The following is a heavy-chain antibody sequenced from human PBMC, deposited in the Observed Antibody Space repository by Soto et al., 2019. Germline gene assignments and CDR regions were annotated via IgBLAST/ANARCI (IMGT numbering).Heavy chain of an antibody. V-gene: IGHV3-30-3*01. CDR2: ISYDGSNK. CDR3: ARSHYDILTGYYRSVYYGKDX. D-gene: IGHD3-9*01. CDR1: GFTFSSYA. Sequence: GGSLRLSCAASGFTFSSYAMHWVRQAPGKGLEWVAVISYDGSNKYYADSVKGRFTISRDNSKNTLYLQMNSLRAEDTAVYYCARSHYDILTGYYRSVYYGKDXWGQGTTVTVSS. J-gene: IGHJ6*02.